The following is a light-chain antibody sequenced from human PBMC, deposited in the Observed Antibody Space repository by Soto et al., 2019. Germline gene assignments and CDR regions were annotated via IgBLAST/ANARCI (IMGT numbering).Light chain of an antibody. V-gene: IGLV2-14*01. CDR3: SSFTSSHTWV. CDR1: SSDVGGYDY. Sequence: ALTQPASVSGSPGQSIAISCTGTSSDVGGYDYVSWYQQHPGKAPKVLIYEVTNRPSGVSDRFSGSKSGNTASLTISGLQAEDEADYYCSSFTSSHTWVFGGGTKVTVL. CDR2: EVT. J-gene: IGLJ3*02.